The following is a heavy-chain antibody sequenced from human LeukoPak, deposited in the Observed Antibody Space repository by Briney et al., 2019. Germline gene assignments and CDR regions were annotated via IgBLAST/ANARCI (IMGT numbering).Heavy chain of an antibody. Sequence: SETLSLTCAVYGGSFSGYYWSWIRQPPGKGLEWIGEINHSGSTNYNPSLKSRVTISVDTSKNQFSLKLSSVTAADTAVYYCARKVGITIFGQRPFYYYYYMDVWGKGTTATVSS. CDR1: GGSFSGYY. CDR2: INHSGST. J-gene: IGHJ6*03. D-gene: IGHD3-3*01. CDR3: ARKVGITIFGQRPFYYYYYMDV. V-gene: IGHV4-34*01.